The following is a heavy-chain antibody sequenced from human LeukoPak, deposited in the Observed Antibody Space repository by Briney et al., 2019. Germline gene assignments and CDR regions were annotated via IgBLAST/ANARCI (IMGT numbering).Heavy chain of an antibody. CDR2: TRNKADTYTT. Sequence: GGSLRLSCAASGFTFSDHYMDWVRQAPGKGLEWVGRTRNKADTYTTHYAASVEGRFTISRDDSKNSLYPQMNSLKTEDTAVYYCAHLGGVVTATTDFGYWGQGTLVTVSS. CDR3: AHLGGVVTATTDFGY. D-gene: IGHD2-2*01. J-gene: IGHJ4*02. V-gene: IGHV3-72*01. CDR1: GFTFSDHY.